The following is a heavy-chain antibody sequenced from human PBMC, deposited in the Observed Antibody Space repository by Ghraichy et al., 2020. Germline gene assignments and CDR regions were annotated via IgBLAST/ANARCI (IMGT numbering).Heavy chain of an antibody. CDR1: GFTFSGYG. CDR3: AKGSTSWPLDY. CDR2: ILYDGSKR. J-gene: IGHJ4*02. Sequence: GGSLRLSCAASGFTFSGYGMHWVRQTPGKGLEWVAAILYDGSKRFYADSVKDRFTISRENSKNTLYLQMNSLRNDDTALYYCAKGSTSWPLDYWGQGSLVTVSS. V-gene: IGHV3-30*18. D-gene: IGHD2-2*01.